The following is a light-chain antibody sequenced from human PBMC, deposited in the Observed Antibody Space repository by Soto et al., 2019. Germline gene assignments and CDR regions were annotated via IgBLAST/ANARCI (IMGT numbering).Light chain of an antibody. CDR3: QQANSFPLT. CDR2: SSS. Sequence: DIQMTQSPSFVSASVGDRVTIACRASQGISTWVVWYQQKPGAAPKLLIHSSSNLQSGVPSRFSGSGSGTDFTLTISSLQPEDFATYYCQQANSFPLTFGHGTKVDIX. CDR1: QGISTW. J-gene: IGKJ3*01. V-gene: IGKV1-12*01.